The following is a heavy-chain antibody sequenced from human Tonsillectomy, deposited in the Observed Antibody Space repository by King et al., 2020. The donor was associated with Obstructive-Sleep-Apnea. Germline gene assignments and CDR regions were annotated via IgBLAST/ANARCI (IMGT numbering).Heavy chain of an antibody. Sequence: VQLVESGGGLVRPGGSLRLSCAASGFTLSDYYMSWIRQVPGKGLEWISYISSSGKTIYHADSVKGRFTISRDNAKNSLYLQMKSLRAEDTAVYYCARDGPYASGWDFDSWGQGTLVTVSS. CDR2: ISSSGKTI. CDR3: ARDGPYASGWDFDS. CDR1: GFTLSDYY. V-gene: IGHV3-11*01. D-gene: IGHD6-19*01. J-gene: IGHJ4*02.